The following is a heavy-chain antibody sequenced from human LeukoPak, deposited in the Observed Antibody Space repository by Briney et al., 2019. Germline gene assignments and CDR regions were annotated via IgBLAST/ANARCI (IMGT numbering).Heavy chain of an antibody. V-gene: IGHV3-30*18. CDR2: ISYDGSNK. D-gene: IGHD2-8*01. CDR3: AKEGRLGVLMVYAISGYFDY. CDR1: GFTFSSYG. J-gene: IGHJ4*02. Sequence: GGSLRLSCAASGFTFSSYGMHWVRQAPGKGLEWVAVISYDGSNKYYADSVKGRFTISRDNSKNTLYLQMNSLRAEDTAVYYCAKEGRLGVLMVYAISGYFDYWGQGTLVTVSS.